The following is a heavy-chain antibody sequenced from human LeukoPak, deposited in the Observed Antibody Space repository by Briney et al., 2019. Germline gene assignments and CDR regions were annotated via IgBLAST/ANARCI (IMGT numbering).Heavy chain of an antibody. V-gene: IGHV3-7*01. D-gene: IGHD3-22*01. CDR2: IKQDGSEK. CDR3: ARVNYDSSGYYFIDY. Sequence: GSLRLSCAASGFTFSSYWMSWVRQAPGKGLEWVANIKQDGSEKYYVDSVKGRFTISRDNAKNSLYLQMNSLRAEDTAVYYCARVNYDSSGYYFIDYWGQGTLVTVSS. J-gene: IGHJ4*02. CDR1: GFTFSSYW.